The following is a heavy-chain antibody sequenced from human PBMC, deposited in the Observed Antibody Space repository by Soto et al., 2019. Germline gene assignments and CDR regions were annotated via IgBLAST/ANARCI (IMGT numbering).Heavy chain of an antibody. CDR2: ISYDGSNK. J-gene: IGHJ6*02. D-gene: IGHD1-26*01. CDR3: AKERLRGGFLTTATTNGMDV. V-gene: IGHV3-30*18. CDR1: GFTFSSYG. Sequence: GGSLSLSCAASGFTFSSYGMHWVRQAPGKGLEWVAIISYDGSNKYYVDSVKGRFTISRDNAKNTLFLQMNSLRAGDTAVYYCAKERLRGGFLTTATTNGMDVWGQGTTVTVSS.